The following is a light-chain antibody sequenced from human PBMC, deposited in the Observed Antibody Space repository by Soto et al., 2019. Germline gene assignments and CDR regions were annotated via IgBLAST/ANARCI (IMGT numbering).Light chain of an antibody. CDR3: VLYMGSGISV. CDR2: STN. CDR1: SGSVSTSYY. J-gene: IGLJ1*01. V-gene: IGLV8-61*01. Sequence: QTVVTEEPCFSVSPGGTVTLTCGFSSGSVSTSYYPSWYQQTPGQAPRTLIYSTNTRSSGVPDRFSGSILGNKAALTITGAQADDESDYYCVLYMGSGISVFGTGTKVTVL.